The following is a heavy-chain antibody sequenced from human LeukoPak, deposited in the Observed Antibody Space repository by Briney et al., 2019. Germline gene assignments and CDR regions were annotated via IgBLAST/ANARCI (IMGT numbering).Heavy chain of an antibody. CDR1: GFTFSSYG. CDR3: AKDVRFDP. CDR2: ISYDGSNK. V-gene: IGHV3-30*18. J-gene: IGHJ5*02. Sequence: GGSLRLSCAASGFTFSSYGMHWVRQAPGKGLEWVAVISYDGSNKYYADSVKGRFTISRDNSKNTLYLQMNSLRAEDTAVYYCAKDVRFDPWGQVTLVTVSS.